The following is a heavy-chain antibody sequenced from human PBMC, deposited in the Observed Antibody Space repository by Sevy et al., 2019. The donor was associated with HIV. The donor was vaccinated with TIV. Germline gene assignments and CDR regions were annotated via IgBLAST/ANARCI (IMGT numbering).Heavy chain of an antibody. CDR2: ISWNSRNI. CDR3: AKDINRGCDGVNCYSYYYYFYGLDV. Sequence: SLKISCAASGFPFNDHAMHWVRQVPGKGLEWVSGISWNSRNIGDADSVKGRFTISRDNARHFVYLEMNSLRPEDTAFYYCAKDINRGCDGVNCYSYYYYFYGLDVWGQGTTVTVSS. V-gene: IGHV3-9*01. D-gene: IGHD2-21*01. J-gene: IGHJ6*02. CDR1: GFPFNDHA.